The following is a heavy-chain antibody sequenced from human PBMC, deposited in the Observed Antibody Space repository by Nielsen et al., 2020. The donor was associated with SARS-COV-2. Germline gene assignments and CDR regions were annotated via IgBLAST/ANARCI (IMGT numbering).Heavy chain of an antibody. D-gene: IGHD6-13*01. V-gene: IGHV3-74*01. CDR3: ARVHSSSLYYYGMDV. Sequence: GESLKISCAVSGFSFSTYWMHWVRQAPGKGLVWVSRINSDGSSTTYADSVKGRFTISRDNAKNTLYLQMNSLRAEDTAVYYCARVHSSSLYYYGMDVWGQGTTVTVSS. CDR2: INSDGSST. J-gene: IGHJ6*02. CDR1: GFSFSTYW.